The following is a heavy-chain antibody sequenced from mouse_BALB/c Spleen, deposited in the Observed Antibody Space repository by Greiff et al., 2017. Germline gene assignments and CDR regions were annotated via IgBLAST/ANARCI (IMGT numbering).Heavy chain of an antibody. Sequence: VQLQQSGPELVKPGASVKISCKASGYSFTSYYIHWVKQRPGQGLEWIGWIFPGSGNTKYDEKIKGMATLTADTSSSTAYMQLSSLTSEDSAVYFCARSYRYDDYAMDYWGQGTSVTVSS. CDR2: IFPGSGNT. D-gene: IGHD2-14*01. J-gene: IGHJ4*01. CDR3: ARSYRYDDYAMDY. V-gene: IGHV1-66*01. CDR1: GYSFTSYY.